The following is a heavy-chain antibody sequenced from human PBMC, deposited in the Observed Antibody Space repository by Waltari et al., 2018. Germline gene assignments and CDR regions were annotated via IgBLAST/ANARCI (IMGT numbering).Heavy chain of an antibody. V-gene: IGHV4-59*01. CDR2: IYNSGSP. J-gene: IGHJ4*02. Sequence: QVQLQESGSGLAKPSETLSLTCTVSGGSLSSYYWCWIRQPPGKGLEWVAYIYNSGSPNYNPSLKSRVTISVDTSKNQFSLKLSSVTAADTAVYYCARESYSSGWFDYWGQGTLVTVSS. CDR3: ARESYSSGWFDY. CDR1: GGSLSSYY. D-gene: IGHD6-19*01.